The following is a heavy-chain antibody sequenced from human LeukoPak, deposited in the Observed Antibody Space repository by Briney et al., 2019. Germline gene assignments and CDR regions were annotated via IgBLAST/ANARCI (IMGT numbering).Heavy chain of an antibody. CDR1: GYTFTSYG. D-gene: IGHD6-13*01. CDR3: ARVAAGYSSSWYKKHSWFDP. V-gene: IGHV1-18*01. CDR2: ISAYNGNT. J-gene: IGHJ5*02. Sequence: ASVKVSCKASGYTFTSYGISWVRQAPGQGLEWMGWISAYNGNTNYAQKLQGRVTMTTDTSTSTAYMELRSLRSDDTAVYYCARVAAGYSSSWYKKHSWFDPGAREPWSPSPQ.